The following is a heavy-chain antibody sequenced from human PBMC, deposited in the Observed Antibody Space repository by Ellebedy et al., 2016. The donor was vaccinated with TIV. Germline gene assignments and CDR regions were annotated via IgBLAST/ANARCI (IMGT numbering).Heavy chain of an antibody. V-gene: IGHV5-51*01. J-gene: IGHJ4*02. D-gene: IGHD3-3*01. Sequence: ASVKVSCKGSGYSFTSYWIGWVRQMPGKGLEWMGIIYPGDSDTRYSPSFQGQVTISADKSISTAYLQWSSLKASDTAMYYCARRKDFGGYYFDYWGQGTLVTVSS. CDR1: GYSFTSYW. CDR3: ARRKDFGGYYFDY. CDR2: IYPGDSDT.